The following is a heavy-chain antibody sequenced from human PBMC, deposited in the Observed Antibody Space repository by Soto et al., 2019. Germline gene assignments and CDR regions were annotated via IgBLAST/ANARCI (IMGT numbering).Heavy chain of an antibody. D-gene: IGHD4-17*01. Sequence: PSETLSLTCTVSGGSVSSGSHYWSWILQPPGKGLEWIGSIYYSGSTNYNPSLKSRVTISVDTSKNQFSLKLSSVTAADTAVYYCARHRRTTVTFTGFDPWGQGTLVTVSS. CDR3: ARHRRTTVTFTGFDP. CDR2: IYYSGST. V-gene: IGHV4-39*01. J-gene: IGHJ5*02. CDR1: GGSVSSGSHY.